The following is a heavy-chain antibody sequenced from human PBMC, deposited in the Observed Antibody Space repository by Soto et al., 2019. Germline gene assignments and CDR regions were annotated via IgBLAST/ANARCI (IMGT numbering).Heavy chain of an antibody. V-gene: IGHV3-23*01. CDR3: AKVTVGQWLVPEDFQH. CDR1: GFTFSSYA. CDR2: ISGSGGST. Sequence: GGSLRLSCAASGFTFSSYAMSWVRQAPGKGLEWVSAISGSGGSTYYADSVKGRFTISRDNSKNTLYLQMNSLRAEDTAVYYCAKVTVGQWLVPEDFQHWGQGTLVTVSS. D-gene: IGHD6-19*01. J-gene: IGHJ1*01.